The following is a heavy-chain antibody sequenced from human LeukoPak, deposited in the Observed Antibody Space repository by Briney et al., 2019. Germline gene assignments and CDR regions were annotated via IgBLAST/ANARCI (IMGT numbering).Heavy chain of an antibody. J-gene: IGHJ5*02. CDR1: GYTFDNYA. CDR2: INTNTGNP. D-gene: IGHD6-13*01. CDR3: ARELPPEYSSSWYSNWFDP. Sequence: ASVKVSCKASGYTFDNYAMNWVRQAPGQGLEWMGWINTNTGNPTYAQGFTGRFVFSLDTSVSTAYLQISSLKAEDTAVYYCARELPPEYSSSWYSNWFDPWGQGTLVTVSS. V-gene: IGHV7-4-1*02.